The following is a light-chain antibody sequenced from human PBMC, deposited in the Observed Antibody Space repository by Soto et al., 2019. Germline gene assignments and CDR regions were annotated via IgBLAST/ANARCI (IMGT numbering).Light chain of an antibody. CDR1: SSDVSGYNY. CDR3: SSYAGSYTWV. CDR2: YVS. V-gene: IGLV2-11*01. Sequence: QSVLTQPRSVSGCPGQSVTISCTGTSSDVSGYNYVSWYQQHPGKAPKLMIYYVSKRPSGVPDRFSGSKSGNTASLTISGLQAEDEADYYCSSYAGSYTWVFGGGTKLTVL. J-gene: IGLJ3*02.